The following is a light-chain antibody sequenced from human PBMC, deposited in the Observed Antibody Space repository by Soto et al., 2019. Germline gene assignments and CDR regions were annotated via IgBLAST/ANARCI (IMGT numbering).Light chain of an antibody. J-gene: IGLJ1*01. Sequence: QSALTQPASVSGSPGQSITISCTGTSSDVGGYNYVSWYQHHPGKAPKLMIHEVSDRPSGISNRFSGSKSGNTASLTISGLQAEDEADYYCSSYRSDTTYAFGTGTKVTVL. CDR2: EVS. CDR1: SSDVGGYNY. V-gene: IGLV2-14*01. CDR3: SSYRSDTTYA.